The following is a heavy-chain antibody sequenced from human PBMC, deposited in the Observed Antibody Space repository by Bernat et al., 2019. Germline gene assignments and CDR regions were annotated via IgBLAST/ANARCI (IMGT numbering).Heavy chain of an antibody. J-gene: IGHJ6*04. V-gene: IGHV3-53*01. CDR3: AREPGYCSGGSCSRMDV. Sequence: EVQLVESGGGLIQPGGSLRLSCAASGFTVSSNYMSWVRQAPGKGLEWVSVIYSGGSTYYADSVKGRFTISRDNSKNTLYLQMNSLGAEDTAVYYCAREPGYCSGGSCSRMDVWGKGTTVTVSS. D-gene: IGHD2-15*01. CDR2: IYSGGST. CDR1: GFTVSSNY.